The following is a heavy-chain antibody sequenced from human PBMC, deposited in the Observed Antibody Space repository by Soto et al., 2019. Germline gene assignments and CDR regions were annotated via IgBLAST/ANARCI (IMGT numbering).Heavy chain of an antibody. CDR1: GYSFTTYW. Sequence: EVQLVQSGAEVKKPGESLKISCKASGYSFTTYWIGWVRQMPGKGLEWVGIIYPGDSDTRYSPSFQGQVTISADKSISTAYLQWSSLKASDTAMYYCARHRTNYDILTPFDYWGQGTLVTVSS. J-gene: IGHJ4*02. D-gene: IGHD3-9*01. CDR2: IYPGDSDT. V-gene: IGHV5-51*01. CDR3: ARHRTNYDILTPFDY.